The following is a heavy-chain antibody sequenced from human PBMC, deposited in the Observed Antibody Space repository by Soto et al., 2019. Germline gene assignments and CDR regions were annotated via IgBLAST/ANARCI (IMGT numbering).Heavy chain of an antibody. CDR2: LYTRGTT. Sequence: ASETLSLTCSVSGASISNFYWSWIRQSAGKGLEWIGRLYTRGTTDYNPSLKSRVTMSIDTSKNRVSLSLTSVTAADTAVYYCAKGGTYYFDSWGQGIVVT. CDR3: AKGGTYYFDS. J-gene: IGHJ4*02. D-gene: IGHD3-16*01. V-gene: IGHV4-4*07. CDR1: GASISNFY.